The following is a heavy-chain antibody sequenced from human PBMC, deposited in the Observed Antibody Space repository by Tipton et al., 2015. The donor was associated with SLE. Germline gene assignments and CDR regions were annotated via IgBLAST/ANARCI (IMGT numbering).Heavy chain of an antibody. CDR3: ARASYCSGGSCYPHYFDY. V-gene: IGHV1-18*01. Sequence: QSGPEVKKPGASVKVSCKASGYTFTSYGISWVRQTPGQGLEWMGWISAYNGNTNYAQKLQGRVTMTTDTSTSTAYMELRSLRSDDTAVYYCARASYCSGGSCYPHYFDYWGQGTLVTVSS. CDR1: GYTFTSYG. CDR2: ISAYNGNT. J-gene: IGHJ4*02. D-gene: IGHD2-15*01.